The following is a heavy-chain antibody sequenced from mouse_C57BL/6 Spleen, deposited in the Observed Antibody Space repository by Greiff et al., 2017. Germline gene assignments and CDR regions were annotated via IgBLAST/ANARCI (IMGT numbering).Heavy chain of an antibody. J-gene: IGHJ4*01. Sequence: VQLQQSGAELVKPGASVKLSCKASGYTFTSYWMHWVKQRPGQGLEWIGYINPSSGYTKYNQKFKDKATLTADKSSSTAYMQLSSLTYEDSAVYYCASYYGYNYYAMDYWGQGTSVTVSS. CDR3: ASYYGYNYYAMDY. V-gene: IGHV1-7*01. CDR2: INPSSGYT. D-gene: IGHD1-1*01. CDR1: GYTFTSYW.